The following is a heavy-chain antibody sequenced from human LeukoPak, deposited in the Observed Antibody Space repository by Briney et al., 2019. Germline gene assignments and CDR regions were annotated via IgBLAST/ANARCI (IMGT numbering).Heavy chain of an antibody. V-gene: IGHV1-69*13. J-gene: IGHJ1*01. D-gene: IGHD2-2*01. CDR1: GGTFSSYA. Sequence: SVKVSCKASGGTFSSYAISWVRQAPGQGLEWMGGIISIFGTANYAQKFQGRVTITADESTSTAYMELSSLRSEDTAVYYCASIPVSTSSEYFQHWGQGTLVTVSS. CDR3: ASIPVSTSSEYFQH. CDR2: IISIFGTA.